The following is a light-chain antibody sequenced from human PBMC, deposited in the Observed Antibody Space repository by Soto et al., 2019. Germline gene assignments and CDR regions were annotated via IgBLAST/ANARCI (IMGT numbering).Light chain of an antibody. CDR3: QQYNNWPAWT. CDR1: QSVSSN. CDR2: GAS. V-gene: IGKV3-15*01. J-gene: IGKJ1*01. Sequence: EIVMTQSPATLSVSPVERATLSCRASQSVSSNLAWYQQKPGQAPRLLIYGASTRATGIPARFSGSGSGTEFTLTISSLQSEDFAVYYCQQYNNWPAWTVGQGTKVEIK.